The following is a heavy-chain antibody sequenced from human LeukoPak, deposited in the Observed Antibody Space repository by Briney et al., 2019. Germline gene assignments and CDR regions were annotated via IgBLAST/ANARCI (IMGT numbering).Heavy chain of an antibody. CDR2: ISYDGSNK. D-gene: IGHD2-15*01. J-gene: IGHJ4*02. CDR3: AREDWSLACSGGSCYMFDY. CDR1: GFTFSSYA. V-gene: IGHV3-30*04. Sequence: PGGSLRLSCAASGFTFSSYAMHWVRQAPGKGLEWVAVISYDGSNKYYADSVKGRFTTSRDNSKNTLYLQMNSLRAEDTAVYYCAREDWSLACSGGSCYMFDYWGQGTLVTVSS.